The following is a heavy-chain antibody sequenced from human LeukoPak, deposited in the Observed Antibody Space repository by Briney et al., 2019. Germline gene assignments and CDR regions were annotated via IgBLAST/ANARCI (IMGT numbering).Heavy chain of an antibody. D-gene: IGHD3-16*02. V-gene: IGHV3-30*04. CDR2: ISYDGSNK. Sequence: HPGGSLRLSCAASGFTLSSYAMHWVRQAPGKGLEWVAVISYDGSNKYYADSVKGRFTISRDNSKNTLYLQMNSLRAEDTAVYYCARRLRLGELSSPLGYWGQGTLVTVSS. J-gene: IGHJ4*02. CDR3: ARRLRLGELSSPLGY. CDR1: GFTLSSYA.